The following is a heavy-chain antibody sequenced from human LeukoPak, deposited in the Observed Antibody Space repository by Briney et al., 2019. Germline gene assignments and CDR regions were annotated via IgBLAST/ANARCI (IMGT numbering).Heavy chain of an antibody. Sequence: GESLKISCKGSGYSFTSYWIGWVRQMPGKGLEWMGIIYPGDSDTRYSPSFQGQVTISADKSISTAYLQWSSLKASDTAMYYCARLGVSCSSTSCWVDYWGQGTLVTVSS. CDR2: IYPGDSDT. CDR3: ARLGVSCSSTSCWVDY. J-gene: IGHJ4*02. V-gene: IGHV5-51*01. CDR1: GYSFTSYW. D-gene: IGHD2-2*01.